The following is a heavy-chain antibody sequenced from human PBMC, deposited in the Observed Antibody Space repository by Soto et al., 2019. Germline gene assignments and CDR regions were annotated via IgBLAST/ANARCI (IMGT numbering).Heavy chain of an antibody. CDR1: GFTFDDYA. CDR2: ISWNSGSI. Sequence: EVQLVESGGGLVQPGRSLRLSCAASGFTFDDYAMHWVRQAPGKGLEWVSGISWNSGSIGYADSVKGRFTISRDNAKNSLYRQMNSLRAEDTALYYCANDMWGKQLARYYGMDVWGQGTTVTVSS. D-gene: IGHD6-6*01. CDR3: ANDMWGKQLARYYGMDV. V-gene: IGHV3-9*01. J-gene: IGHJ6*02.